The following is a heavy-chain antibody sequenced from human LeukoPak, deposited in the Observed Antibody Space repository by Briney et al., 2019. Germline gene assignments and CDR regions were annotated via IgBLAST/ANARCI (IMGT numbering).Heavy chain of an antibody. Sequence: SGGSLRLSCAASGMNFDDFAMHWVRQGPGKGLEWVSGISWKSANIGYADSVKGRFTISRDNAKNSLYLQMNSLRPEDTAFYFCAKYVRWEPSGYFDHWAQGSLVTVSS. D-gene: IGHD1-26*01. V-gene: IGHV3-9*01. CDR3: AKYVRWEPSGYFDH. CDR1: GMNFDDFA. CDR2: ISWKSANI. J-gene: IGHJ4*02.